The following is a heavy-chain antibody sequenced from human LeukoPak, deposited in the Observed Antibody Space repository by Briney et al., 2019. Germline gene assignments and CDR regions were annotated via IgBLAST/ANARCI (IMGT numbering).Heavy chain of an antibody. CDR2: INPNSGGT. CDR1: GYTVNGYY. J-gene: IGHJ2*01. CDR3: ARGDDPDAAMALDL. Sequence: ASVKVSCKASGYTVNGYYLHWVRQAPGQGLQWMGWINPNSGGTKYVQKFQGRVTMTRDTSISTAYMEVSRLISDDTAVYYCARGDDPDAAMALDLWGRGTLVTVSS. D-gene: IGHD5-18*01. V-gene: IGHV1-2*02.